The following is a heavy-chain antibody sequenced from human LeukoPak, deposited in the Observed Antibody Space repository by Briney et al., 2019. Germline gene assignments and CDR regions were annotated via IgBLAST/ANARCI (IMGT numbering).Heavy chain of an antibody. CDR1: GFTFNSYA. J-gene: IGHJ4*02. Sequence: PGVSLRLSCTASGFTFNSYAMHWVRQSPGKGLEWVAVISKDGSNKYCVDSVKGRFTISRDNSKNTVYLQMSSLRPDDTAVYYCAREDQQLPDYWGQGTLVTVSS. CDR3: AREDQQLPDY. CDR2: ISKDGSNK. V-gene: IGHV3-30-3*01. D-gene: IGHD2-2*01.